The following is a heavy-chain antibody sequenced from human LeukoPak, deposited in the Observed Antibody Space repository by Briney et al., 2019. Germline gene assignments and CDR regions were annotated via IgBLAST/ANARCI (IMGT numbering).Heavy chain of an antibody. J-gene: IGHJ4*02. Sequence: GGSLRLSCAASGFTFSNAWMSWVRQAPGKGLEWVGRIKSKTDGGTTDYAAPVKGRFTISRDDSKNTLYLQMNILKTEDTAVYYCTTDEWELHFDYWGQGTLVTVSS. CDR1: GFTFSNAW. D-gene: IGHD1-26*01. CDR2: IKSKTDGGTT. V-gene: IGHV3-15*01. CDR3: TTDEWELHFDY.